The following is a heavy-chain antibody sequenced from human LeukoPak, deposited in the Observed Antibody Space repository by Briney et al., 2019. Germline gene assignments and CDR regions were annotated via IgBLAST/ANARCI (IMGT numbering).Heavy chain of an antibody. V-gene: IGHV4-59*01. CDR1: GGSISSYY. D-gene: IGHD6-19*01. CDR2: VHYSGST. J-gene: IGHJ4*02. Sequence: SETLSLTCTVSGGSISSYYWSWIRQPPGKGLEWIGYVHYSGSTNYNPSLKSRVTISVDTSKNQVSLKVSSVTAADTAVYYCARGNGWYYYWGQGTLVTVSS. CDR3: ARGNGWYYY.